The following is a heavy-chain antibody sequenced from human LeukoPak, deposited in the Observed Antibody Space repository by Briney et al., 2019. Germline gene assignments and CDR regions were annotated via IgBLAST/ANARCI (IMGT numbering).Heavy chain of an antibody. CDR3: VRATEFTVVRGALDY. Sequence: KPSETLSLTCTVSGGSINSYYWTWIRQPPGKGLEWIGYIYYSGSTNYNPSLKSRVAISVDTSKNQLSLKLTSVTAADTAVYYCVRATEFTVVRGALDYWGQGTLVTVSS. D-gene: IGHD3-10*01. CDR2: IYYSGST. J-gene: IGHJ4*02. CDR1: GGSINSYY. V-gene: IGHV4-59*01.